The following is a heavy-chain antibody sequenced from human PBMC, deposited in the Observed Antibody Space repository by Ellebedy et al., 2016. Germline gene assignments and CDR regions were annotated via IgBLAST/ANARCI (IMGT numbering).Heavy chain of an antibody. CDR2: IRQDGGDK. Sequence: GESLKISXAASGFTFSSYAMSWVRQAPGQGLEWVANIRQDGGDKNYVDSVKGRLTISRDNVKNSLYLQMNSLNAEDTAVYYCARESVVWDGPSGFDPWGQGTLVTVSS. CDR1: GFTFSSYA. D-gene: IGHD2-15*01. V-gene: IGHV3-7*03. CDR3: ARESVVWDGPSGFDP. J-gene: IGHJ5*02.